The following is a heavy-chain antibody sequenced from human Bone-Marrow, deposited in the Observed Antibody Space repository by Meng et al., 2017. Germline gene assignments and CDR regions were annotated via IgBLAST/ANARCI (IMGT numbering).Heavy chain of an antibody. CDR3: ARDENISLGKLFGDY. J-gene: IGHJ4*02. CDR2: INPKSGDT. Sequence: ASVKVSCKPSGYNFPDYYIHWVRRAPGQGLEWMGRINPKSGDTHYAQKFQARVSMTGDTSISTAYVELSGLRSDDTAVYYCARDENISLGKLFGDYWGQGTLVTVSS. D-gene: IGHD2-21*01. V-gene: IGHV1-2*06. CDR1: GYNFPDYY.